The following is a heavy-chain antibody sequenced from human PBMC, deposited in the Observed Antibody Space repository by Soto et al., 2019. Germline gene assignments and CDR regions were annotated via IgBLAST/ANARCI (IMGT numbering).Heavy chain of an antibody. CDR1: GFTFSSYS. CDR2: ISSSSSYI. CDR3: ARAGPLSDCDVWSGYYDYYGMDV. Sequence: GGSLRLSCAASGFTFSSYSMNWVRQAPGKGLEWVSSISSSSSYIYYADSVKGRFTISRDNAKNSLYLQMNSLRAEDTAVYYCARAGPLSDCDVWSGYYDYYGMDVWGQGTTVTVSS. J-gene: IGHJ6*02. D-gene: IGHD3-3*01. V-gene: IGHV3-21*01.